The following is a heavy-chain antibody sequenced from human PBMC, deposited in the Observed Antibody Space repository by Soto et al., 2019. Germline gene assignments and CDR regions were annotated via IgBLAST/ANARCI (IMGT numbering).Heavy chain of an antibody. CDR3: ARYRREAVAGYTLDN. CDR2: VYNSGIT. V-gene: IGHV4-59*01. CDR1: GGSISSNY. Sequence: SETLSLTCTVSGGSISSNYWTWIRQPPGKGLEWIGYVYNSGITNYNPSLKSRVTISEDTSKSQFSLKVNPMTAADTAVYYCARYRREAVAGYTLDNWGQGILVTVS. J-gene: IGHJ4*02. D-gene: IGHD6-13*01.